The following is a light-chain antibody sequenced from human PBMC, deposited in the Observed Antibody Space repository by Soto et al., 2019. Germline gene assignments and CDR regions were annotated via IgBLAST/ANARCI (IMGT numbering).Light chain of an antibody. CDR3: QQYNNWPRT. V-gene: IGKV3-15*01. Sequence: EIVMTQSPATLSVSPGERATLSCRASQSVNSNLAWYQQKPGQAPRLFIYDISTRATGIPVRFSGSGSGTEFTLTICSLQSEDFAVYYCQQYNNWPRTFGQGTKVDIK. CDR1: QSVNSN. CDR2: DIS. J-gene: IGKJ1*01.